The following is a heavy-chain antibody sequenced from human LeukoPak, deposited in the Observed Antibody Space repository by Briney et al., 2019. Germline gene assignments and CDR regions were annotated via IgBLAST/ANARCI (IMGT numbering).Heavy chain of an antibody. J-gene: IGHJ4*02. V-gene: IGHV3-30*02. CDR2: IRYDGNNK. D-gene: IGHD1-26*01. Sequence: GGSLRLSCAASGFTFSSYEMNWVRQAPGKGLEWVTFIRYDGNNKYYADSVKGRFTISRDNSKNTLYLQMNSLRAEDTAVYYCAKDSSGNYSTELDYWGQGTLVTVSS. CDR3: AKDSSGNYSTELDY. CDR1: GFTFSSYE.